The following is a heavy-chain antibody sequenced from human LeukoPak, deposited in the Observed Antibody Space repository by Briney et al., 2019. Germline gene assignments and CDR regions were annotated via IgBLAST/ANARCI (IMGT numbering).Heavy chain of an antibody. CDR3: AKDVVPAAMEECSGCPEGNYYYYGMDV. D-gene: IGHD2-2*01. J-gene: IGHJ6*04. CDR2: ISGSGGST. V-gene: IGHV3-23*01. Sequence: PGGSLRLSCAASGFTFSSYAMSWVRQAPGKGLEWVSVISGSGGSTYYADSVKGRFTISRDNSKNTLYLQMNSLRAEDTAVYYCAKDVVPAAMEECSGCPEGNYYYYGMDVWGKGTTVTVSS. CDR1: GFTFSSYA.